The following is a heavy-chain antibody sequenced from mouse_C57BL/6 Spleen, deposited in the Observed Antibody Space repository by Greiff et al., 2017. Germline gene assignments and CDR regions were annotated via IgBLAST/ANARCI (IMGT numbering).Heavy chain of an antibody. CDR2: IYPGGGNP. Sequence: QVQLQQSGAELVRPGASVKLSCKASGYTFPDYYINWVQQRPGQGLEWIARIYPGGGNPSYHEKFKGKATLTADKSSSTDYMQLSSLTSEDSAVYFCARTGVTQAWFAYWGQGTLVTGSA. V-gene: IGHV1-76*01. CDR3: ARTGVTQAWFAY. D-gene: IGHD2-12*01. CDR1: GYTFPDYY. J-gene: IGHJ3*01.